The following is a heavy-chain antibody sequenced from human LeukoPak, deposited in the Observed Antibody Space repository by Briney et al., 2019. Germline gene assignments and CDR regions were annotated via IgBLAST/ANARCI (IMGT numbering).Heavy chain of an antibody. D-gene: IGHD4/OR15-4a*01. Sequence: SETLSLTCTVSSGSISYYYWSWIRQSPGKALEWIGYVYYSGTTNYNPSLKSRVTISVDTSKNQFSLQLRSVTAADTAVYYCAREDPQTRVPEGMDVWGQGTTVTVSS. J-gene: IGHJ6*02. CDR1: SGSISYYY. CDR2: VYYSGTT. V-gene: IGHV4-59*01. CDR3: AREDPQTRVPEGMDV.